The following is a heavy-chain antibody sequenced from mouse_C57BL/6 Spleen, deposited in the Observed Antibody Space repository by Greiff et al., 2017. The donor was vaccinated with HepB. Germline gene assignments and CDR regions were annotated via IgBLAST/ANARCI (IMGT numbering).Heavy chain of an antibody. CDR1: GYTFTSYW. V-gene: IGHV1-64*01. J-gene: IGHJ4*01. Sequence: QVQLQQSGAELVKPGASVKLSCKASGYTFTSYWMHWVKQRPGQGLEWIGMIHPNSGSTNYNEKFKSKATLTVDKSSSTAYMQLSSLTSEDSAVYYGARGYYDYDGRYYYAMDYWGQGTSVTVSS. CDR2: IHPNSGST. CDR3: ARGYYDYDGRYYYAMDY. D-gene: IGHD2-4*01.